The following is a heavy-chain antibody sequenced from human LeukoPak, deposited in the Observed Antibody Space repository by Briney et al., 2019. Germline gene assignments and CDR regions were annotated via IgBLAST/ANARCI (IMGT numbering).Heavy chain of an antibody. CDR3: ARVPPQLRYFDWLNYGMDV. CDR1: GRSISSSDYY. J-gene: IGHJ6*01. D-gene: IGHD3-9*01. V-gene: IGHV4-39*01. Sequence: SDTLSLTCTVSGRSISSSDYYWGWIRQPPGKGLEWLGSISYSGSTYYNPSLKSRVTISVDTSQNEFSLRVTSVTAADTAVYYCARVPPQLRYFDWLNYGMDVWGQGTTVTVSS. CDR2: ISYSGST.